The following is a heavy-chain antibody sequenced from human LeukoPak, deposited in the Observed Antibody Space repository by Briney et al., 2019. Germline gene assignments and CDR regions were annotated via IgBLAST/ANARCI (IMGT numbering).Heavy chain of an antibody. CDR2: ISGRGGST. CDR3: AKVYPESWYFDY. CDR1: GFTFSSYA. D-gene: IGHD3-16*02. J-gene: IGHJ4*02. Sequence: PGGSLRLSCAASGFTFSSYAMSWVRQAPGKGLEWVSAISGRGGSTYYADSVKGRFTISRDNSKNTLYLQMSSLRAEDTAVYYCAKVYPESWYFDYWGQGTLVTVSS. V-gene: IGHV3-23*01.